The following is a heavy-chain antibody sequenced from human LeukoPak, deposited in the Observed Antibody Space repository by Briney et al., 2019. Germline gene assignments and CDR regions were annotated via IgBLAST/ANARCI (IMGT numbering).Heavy chain of an antibody. Sequence: GGSLRLSCAASGFTFSSYSMNWVRQAPGKGLEWVSSISSSGSYIYYADSVKGRFTISRDNAKKSLYLQMNSLRAEDTAVYYCATGIRGVMSHFDYWGEGTPVSPSS. V-gene: IGHV3-21*01. CDR3: ATGIRGVMSHFDY. J-gene: IGHJ4*02. D-gene: IGHD3-10*01. CDR1: GFTFSSYS. CDR2: ISSSGSYI.